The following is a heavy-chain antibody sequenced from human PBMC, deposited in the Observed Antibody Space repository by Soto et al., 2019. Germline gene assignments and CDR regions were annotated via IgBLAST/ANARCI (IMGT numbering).Heavy chain of an antibody. D-gene: IGHD3-10*01. Sequence: QVQLQESGPGLVKPSGTLSLTCAVSGGSISSSNWWSWVRQPPGKGLEWIGELYHSGSTNYNPSLKSRVTITVDTSKNQFSLKLSSVTDADTAVYYCARVMVPRLGVDIWGQGTMVTVSS. V-gene: IGHV4-4*02. CDR3: ARVMVPRLGVDI. CDR1: GGSISSSNW. CDR2: LYHSGST. J-gene: IGHJ3*02.